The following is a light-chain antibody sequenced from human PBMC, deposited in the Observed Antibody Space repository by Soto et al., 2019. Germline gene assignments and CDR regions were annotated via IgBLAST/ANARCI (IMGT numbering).Light chain of an antibody. CDR1: SSDVGNYNL. CDR2: EGS. V-gene: IGLV2-23*03. Sequence: QSALTQPASVSGSPGQSITISCTGTSSDVGNYNLVSWYQQHPGKAPKLMIYEGSKRPSGVSNRFSGSKSGNTASLTISGRQAEDEADYYCCSYAGSSTFFFATGTKVTVL. CDR3: CSYAGSSTFF. J-gene: IGLJ1*01.